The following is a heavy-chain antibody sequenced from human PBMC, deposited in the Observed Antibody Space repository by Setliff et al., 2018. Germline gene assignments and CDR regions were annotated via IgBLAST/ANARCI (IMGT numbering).Heavy chain of an antibody. V-gene: IGHV3-7*01. D-gene: IGHD3-10*01. CDR3: ARDRGSSSLVRGLMRDY. CDR1: GFTFSTYW. CDR2: IKQDGSEK. J-gene: IGHJ4*02. Sequence: GGSLRLSCAASGFTFSTYWMSWVRQAPGKGLEWVANIKQDGSEKYYVDSVKGRFSISRDNAKNSLYLQMNSLRAEDTAVYYCARDRGSSSLVRGLMRDYWGQGTQVTVSS.